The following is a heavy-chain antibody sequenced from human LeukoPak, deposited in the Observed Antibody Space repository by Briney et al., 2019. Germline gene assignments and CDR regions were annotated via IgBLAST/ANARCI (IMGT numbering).Heavy chain of an antibody. CDR1: GFTFSSYW. J-gene: IGHJ4*02. CDR2: INKDGSST. V-gene: IGHV3-74*01. D-gene: IGHD2-2*01. Sequence: GGPLRLSCAASGFTFSSYWMHWVRQAPGKGLVWVSRINKDGSSTSYADSVKGRFTISRDNAKNTLYLQMNSLRAEDTAVYYCAREDCSSTSCYPDYWGQGTLVTVSS. CDR3: AREDCSSTSCYPDY.